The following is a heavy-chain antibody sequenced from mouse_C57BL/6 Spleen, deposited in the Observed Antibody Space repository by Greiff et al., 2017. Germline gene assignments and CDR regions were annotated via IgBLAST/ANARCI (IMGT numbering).Heavy chain of an antibody. CDR3: ARRDGYDEGFAY. D-gene: IGHD2-2*01. CDR1: GFSLSTSGMG. V-gene: IGHV8-12*01. CDR2: IYWDDDK. Sequence: QVTLKVCGPGILQSSQTLSLTCSFSGFSLSTSGMGVSWIRQPSGKGLEWLAHIYWDDDKRYNPSLKSRLTISTDTSRNQVFLKITSVDTADTATYYCARRDGYDEGFAYWGQGTLVTVSA. J-gene: IGHJ3*01.